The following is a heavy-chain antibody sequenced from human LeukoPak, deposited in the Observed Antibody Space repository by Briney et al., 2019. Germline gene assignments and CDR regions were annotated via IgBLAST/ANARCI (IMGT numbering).Heavy chain of an antibody. CDR3: ARDPPAPTDFWSGFDY. J-gene: IGHJ4*02. CDR1: GGSISGSNW. V-gene: IGHV4-4*02. Sequence: PSGTLSLTCAVSGGSISGSNWWSWVRQPPGKGLEWIGEIYHSGSTNYNPSLKSRVTMSVDTSKNQFSLKLSSVTAADTAVYYCARDPPAPTDFWSGFDYWGQGTLVTVSS. CDR2: IYHSGST. D-gene: IGHD3-3*01.